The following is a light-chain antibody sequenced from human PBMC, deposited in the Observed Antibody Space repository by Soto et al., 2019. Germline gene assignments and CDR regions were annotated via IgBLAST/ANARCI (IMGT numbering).Light chain of an antibody. CDR3: QQSYGTPLT. V-gene: IGKV1-39*01. CDR1: QSISSY. Sequence: DTQMTQSPSSLSASVGDRVTITCRASQSISSYLNWYQQKPGKAPKVLIYAASSVQSGVPSRFSGSGSGTDFTLTIGSLQPEDFASYYCQQSYGTPLTFGGGTNVEIK. J-gene: IGKJ4*01. CDR2: AAS.